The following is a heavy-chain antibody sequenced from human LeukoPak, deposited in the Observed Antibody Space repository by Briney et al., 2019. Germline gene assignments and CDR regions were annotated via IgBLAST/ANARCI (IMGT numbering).Heavy chain of an antibody. CDR1: GFTFSSYG. V-gene: IGHV3-21*01. J-gene: IGHJ4*02. CDR2: ISSSSSYI. CDR3: ARDNTAMESFDY. Sequence: GGSLRLSCAASGFTFSSYGMNWVRQAPGKGLEWVSSISSSSSYIYYADSVKGRFTITRDNAKNSLYLQMNSLRAEDTAVYYCARDNTAMESFDYWGQGTLVTVSS. D-gene: IGHD5-18*01.